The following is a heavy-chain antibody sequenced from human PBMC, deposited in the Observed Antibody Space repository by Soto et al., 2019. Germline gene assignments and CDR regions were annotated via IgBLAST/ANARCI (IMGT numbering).Heavy chain of an antibody. CDR1: GGSISSGDYY. Sequence: PSETLSLTCTVSGGSISSGDYYWSWIRQPPGKGLEWIGYIYYSGSTYYNPSLKSRVTISVDTSKNQFSLKLSSVTAADTAVYYCARATIVLVPAAMVSHWFDPWGQGTLVT. CDR3: ARATIVLVPAAMVSHWFDP. CDR2: IYYSGST. J-gene: IGHJ5*02. D-gene: IGHD2-2*01. V-gene: IGHV4-30-4*01.